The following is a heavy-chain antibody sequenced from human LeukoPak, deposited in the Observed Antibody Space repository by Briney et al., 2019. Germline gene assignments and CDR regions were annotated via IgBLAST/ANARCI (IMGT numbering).Heavy chain of an antibody. CDR3: ARDFYTDYGGNYFDY. CDR2: IYYSGST. Sequence: PSQTLSLTCTVSGGSISSGDYYWSWIRQPPGKGLEWIGYIYYSGSTYYNPSLKSRVTISVDTSKNQFSLKLSSVTAADTAVYYCARDFYTDYGGNYFDYWGQGTLVTVSS. CDR1: GGSISSGDYY. D-gene: IGHD4-23*01. J-gene: IGHJ4*02. V-gene: IGHV4-30-4*01.